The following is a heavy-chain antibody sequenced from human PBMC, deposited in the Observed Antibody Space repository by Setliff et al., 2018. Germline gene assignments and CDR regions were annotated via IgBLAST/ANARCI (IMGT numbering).Heavy chain of an antibody. V-gene: IGHV4-4*02. D-gene: IGHD3-16*02. CDR2: IYHSGST. J-gene: IGHJ5*02. Sequence: SETLSLTCAVSGGSISSSNWWGWVRQPPGKGLEWIGEIYHSGSTNYNPSLKSRVTISVDKSKNQFSLKLSSVTAADTAVYYCARALPLGFRSALIPWGQGTLVTVSS. CDR3: ARALPLGFRSALIP. CDR1: GGSISSSNW.